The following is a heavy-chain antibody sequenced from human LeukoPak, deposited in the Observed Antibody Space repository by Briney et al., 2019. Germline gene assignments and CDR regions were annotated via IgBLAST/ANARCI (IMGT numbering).Heavy chain of an antibody. V-gene: IGHV4-61*02. J-gene: IGHJ3*02. Sequence: SETLFLICTVSGGSISSGSYFWNWIRQPAEKGLEWIGRIYTSGSTDYNPSLKSRVTISLDTSKNQFSLKLSSVTAADTAVYYCARGGYYDSSGSRDAFDIWGQGTMVTVSS. CDR3: ARGGYYDSSGSRDAFDI. D-gene: IGHD3-22*01. CDR1: GGSISSGSYF. CDR2: IYTSGST.